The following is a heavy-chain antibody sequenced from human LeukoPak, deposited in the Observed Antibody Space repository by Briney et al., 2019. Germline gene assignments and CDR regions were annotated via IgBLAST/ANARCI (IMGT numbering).Heavy chain of an antibody. J-gene: IGHJ6*02. D-gene: IGHD2-2*01. Sequence: PSETLSLTCAVYGGSFSGYYWSWIRQPPGNGLEWIGEINHSGSTNYNPSLKSRVTISVDRSKNQFSLKLSSVTAADTAVYYCASAHPLVPAAKGYYGMDVWGQGTTVTVSS. CDR3: ASAHPLVPAAKGYYGMDV. CDR1: GGSFSGYY. V-gene: IGHV4-34*01. CDR2: INHSGST.